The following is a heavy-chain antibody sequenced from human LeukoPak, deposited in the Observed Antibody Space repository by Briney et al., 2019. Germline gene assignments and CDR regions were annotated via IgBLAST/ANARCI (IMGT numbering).Heavy chain of an antibody. CDR2: ISGSGGST. D-gene: IGHD3-22*01. J-gene: IGHJ5*02. V-gene: IGHV3-23*01. CDR3: AKLTYYYDSSGYYNWFDP. Sequence: GGPLRLSCAAPGFTFSSYAMSWVRQAPGKGLGWVSAISGSGGSTYYADSVKGRFTISRDNSKNTLYLQMNSLRAEDTAVYYCAKLTYYYDSSGYYNWFDPWGQGTLVTVSS. CDR1: GFTFSSYA.